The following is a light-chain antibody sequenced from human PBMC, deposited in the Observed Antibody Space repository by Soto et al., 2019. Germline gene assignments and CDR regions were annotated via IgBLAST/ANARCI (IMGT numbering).Light chain of an antibody. J-gene: IGLJ2*01. CDR3: AAWDDRLSGPV. Sequence: QSVLTQPPSASGTPGQRVTISCSGSSSNIGSTYVYWYQQLPGTAPKLLIYRNNQRPSGVPDRVSGSKSGTSASLAISGLRSEDEADYYCAAWDDRLSGPVFGVGTQLTVL. CDR1: SSNIGSTY. V-gene: IGLV1-47*01. CDR2: RNN.